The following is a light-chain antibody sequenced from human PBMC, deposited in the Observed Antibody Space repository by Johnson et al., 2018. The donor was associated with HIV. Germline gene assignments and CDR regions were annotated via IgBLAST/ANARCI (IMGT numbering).Light chain of an antibody. CDR1: SSNIGNNY. V-gene: IGLV1-51*02. CDR3: GTWDSSLSTGCV. Sequence: QPVLTQPPSVSAAPGQKVTISCSGSSSNIGNNYVSWYQQLPGTAPKLLIYENNKRPSGIPDRFSGSKSGTSATLGITGLQTGDEADYYCGTWDSSLSTGCVFGTGTKVTVL. J-gene: IGLJ1*01. CDR2: ENN.